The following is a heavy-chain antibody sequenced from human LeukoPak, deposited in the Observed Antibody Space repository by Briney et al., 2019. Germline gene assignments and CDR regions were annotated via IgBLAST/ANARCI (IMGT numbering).Heavy chain of an antibody. Sequence: PSETLSLTCTVSGGSISSYYWTWIRQPPGKGLEWIGYIFYSGNTNYNPSLKSRLTMSVDTSKNQFSLKLNSVTAADMAVYYCARVVTDYSSSSSWFDPWGQGILVTVSS. J-gene: IGHJ5*02. CDR2: IFYSGNT. CDR1: GGSISSYY. D-gene: IGHD6-6*01. CDR3: ARVVTDYSSSSSWFDP. V-gene: IGHV4-59*01.